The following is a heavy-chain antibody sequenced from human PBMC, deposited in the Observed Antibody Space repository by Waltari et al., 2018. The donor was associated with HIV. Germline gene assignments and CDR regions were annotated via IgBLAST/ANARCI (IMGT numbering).Heavy chain of an antibody. CDR1: GYTFTSYY. V-gene: IGHV1-46*01. Sequence: QVQLVQSGAEVKKPGASVKVSCKASGYTFTSYYMHWVRQAPGQGLEWMGIIHPSGGSTSDAKKFQGGVTMTRDTSTSTVYMELSSLRSEDTAVYYCARESVTAASAFDLWGRGTLVTVSS. J-gene: IGHJ2*01. D-gene: IGHD5-18*01. CDR3: ARESVTAASAFDL. CDR2: IHPSGGST.